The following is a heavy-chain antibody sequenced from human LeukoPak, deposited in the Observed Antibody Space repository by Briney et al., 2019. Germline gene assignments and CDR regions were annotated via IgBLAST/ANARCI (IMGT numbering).Heavy chain of an antibody. CDR2: IYPGDSET. Sequence: GESLKISCKGSGYSFTNYWIGWVRQMPGKGLEWMGIIYPGDSETRFSPSFQGQVTISADKSIITAYLQWSRLKASDTAIYYCTRVSGYDVFSGRYNWYFDLWGRGTPVTVSS. D-gene: IGHD3-9*01. J-gene: IGHJ2*01. CDR1: GYSFTNYW. V-gene: IGHV5-51*01. CDR3: TRVSGYDVFSGRYNWYFDL.